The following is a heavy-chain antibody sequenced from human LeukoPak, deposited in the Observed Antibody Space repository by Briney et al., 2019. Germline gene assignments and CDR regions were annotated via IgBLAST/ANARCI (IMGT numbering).Heavy chain of an antibody. CDR3: SREGQIASPFDY. CDR2: SSSRPNVR. Sequence: GGSLRLSRALSGFAFNRYEMNWVRRAPGKGLEGVSFSSSRPNVRYYSDSVKGRFSISRDDAKNSLYLQMNGLRAEDTAVYYCSREGQIASPFDYWGRGTLVTVSS. V-gene: IGHV3-48*03. CDR1: GFAFNRYE. J-gene: IGHJ4*02.